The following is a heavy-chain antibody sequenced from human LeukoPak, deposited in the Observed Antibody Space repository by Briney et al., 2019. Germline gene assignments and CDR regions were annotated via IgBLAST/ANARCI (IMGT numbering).Heavy chain of an antibody. J-gene: IGHJ4*02. V-gene: IGHV4-39*01. CDR3: ARLLYYYETSGFTFDS. CDR1: GGSITSSDYY. Sequence: SETLSLTCTVSGGSITSSDYYWGWIRQTPGKGLEYIGSMYYSGTTHYNPSLKSRLTVSVDTSKNQVSLKLSPVTAADTAVYYCARLLYYYETSGFTFDSWGQGTLVTVSS. CDR2: MYYSGTT. D-gene: IGHD3-22*01.